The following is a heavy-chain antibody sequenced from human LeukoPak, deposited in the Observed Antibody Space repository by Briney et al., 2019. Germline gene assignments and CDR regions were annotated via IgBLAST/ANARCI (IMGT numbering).Heavy chain of an antibody. D-gene: IGHD3-10*01. CDR2: IIPIFGTA. J-gene: IGHJ4*02. Sequence: AASVKVSCKASGGTFSSYAISWVRQAPGQGLEWMGGIIPIFGTANYAQKFQGRVTITADESTSTAYMELSSLRSEDPAVYYCARMPFMVRGVIELDYWGQGTLVTVSS. CDR3: ARMPFMVRGVIELDY. CDR1: GGTFSSYA. V-gene: IGHV1-69*01.